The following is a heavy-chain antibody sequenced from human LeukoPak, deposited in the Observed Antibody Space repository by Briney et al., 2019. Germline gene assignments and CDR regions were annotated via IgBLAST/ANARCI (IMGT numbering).Heavy chain of an antibody. V-gene: IGHV3-48*01. Sequence: GGSLRLSCAASGFTFNSYGMNWVRQAPGKGLEWVSYISSSSGTIYYADSVKGRFTISRDNAKNSLYLQMNSLRAEDTAVYYCARTYYDFWSGYADAFDIGGQGTMVTVSS. CDR2: ISSSSGTI. J-gene: IGHJ3*02. CDR1: GFTFNSYG. D-gene: IGHD3-3*01. CDR3: ARTYYDFWSGYADAFDI.